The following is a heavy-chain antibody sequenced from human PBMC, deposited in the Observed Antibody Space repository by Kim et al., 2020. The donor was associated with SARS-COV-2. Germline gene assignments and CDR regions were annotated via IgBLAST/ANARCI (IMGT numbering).Heavy chain of an antibody. CDR3: ARQGDVSGSYYLSPYY. D-gene: IGHD3-10*01. CDR1: GGSIRSSGYY. CDR2: VYHTGNT. V-gene: IGHV4-39*01. Sequence: SETLSLTCTVSGGSIRSSGYYWGWIRQPPGKWLEWIGSVYHTGNTYYNPSLKSRVTISADTSKNQFSLKLTSVTAADTAVYYCARQGDVSGSYYLSPYY. J-gene: IGHJ6*01.